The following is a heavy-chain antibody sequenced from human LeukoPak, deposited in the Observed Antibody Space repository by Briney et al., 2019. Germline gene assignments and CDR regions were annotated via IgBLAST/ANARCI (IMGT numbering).Heavy chain of an antibody. Sequence: GASVKVSCKASGYTFTSYYMHWVRQAPGQGLEWMGIINPSGGSTSYAQKFQGRVTMTRDTSTSTVYMELSSLRSEDTAVYYCARGCGVTALYWYLDLWGRGTLVTVSS. CDR1: GYTFTSYY. CDR3: ARGCGVTALYWYLDL. V-gene: IGHV1-46*01. J-gene: IGHJ2*01. D-gene: IGHD2-21*02. CDR2: INPSGGST.